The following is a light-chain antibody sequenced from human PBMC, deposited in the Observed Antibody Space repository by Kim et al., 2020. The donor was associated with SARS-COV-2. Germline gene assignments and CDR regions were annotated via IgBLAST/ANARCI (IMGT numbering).Light chain of an antibody. J-gene: IGLJ3*02. Sequence: RVTNSCTGNSSEIGSYDVHWYQQLPGTAPKLLIFADKCRPSGVPDRFSGSKSGTSASLAITGLQAEDEADYYCQSYHSSLSDSWVFGGGTQLTVL. CDR3: QSYHSSLSDSWV. CDR1: SSEIGSYD. V-gene: IGLV1-40*01. CDR2: ADK.